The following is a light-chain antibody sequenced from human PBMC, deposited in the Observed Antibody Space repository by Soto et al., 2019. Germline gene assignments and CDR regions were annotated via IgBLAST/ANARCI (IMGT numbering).Light chain of an antibody. Sequence: DIVMTQSPDSLAVSLGERATINCKSSQSVLYSSNNKNYLAWYQQKPGQPLKLLIYWASTREFGVPDRFSGSGSGADFTLTISRLQAEDVAVYYCQQENSTPLTFGGGTKVEIK. J-gene: IGKJ4*01. CDR3: QQENSTPLT. CDR1: QSVLYSSNNKNY. V-gene: IGKV4-1*01. CDR2: WAS.